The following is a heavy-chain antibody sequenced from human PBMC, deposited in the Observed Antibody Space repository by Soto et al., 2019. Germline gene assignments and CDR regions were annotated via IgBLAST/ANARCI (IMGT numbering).Heavy chain of an antibody. V-gene: IGHV4-34*01. D-gene: IGHD4-4*01. CDR2: INHSGST. CDR3: ARRQQYRIYYYYGMDV. CDR1: GGSFSGYY. Sequence: PSETLSLTCAVYGGSFSGYYWSWIRQPPGKGLEWIGEINHSGSTNYNPSLKSRVTISVDTSKNQFSLKLSSVTAADTAVYYCARRQQYRIYYYYGMDVWGQGTTVTVS. J-gene: IGHJ6*02.